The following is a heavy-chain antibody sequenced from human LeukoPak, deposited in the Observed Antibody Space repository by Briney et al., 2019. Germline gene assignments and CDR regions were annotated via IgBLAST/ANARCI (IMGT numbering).Heavy chain of an antibody. J-gene: IGHJ2*01. V-gene: IGHV3-11*01. Sequence: GGSLRLSCAASGFTFSDYYMSWIRQAPGKGLEWVSYFSYSGSTIYYADSVKGRFTISRDNAKNSLYLEMNSLRAEDAAVYFCARDGQWLVGWYFDLWGRGTLVTVSS. CDR1: GFTFSDYY. D-gene: IGHD6-19*01. CDR3: ARDGQWLVGWYFDL. CDR2: FSYSGSTI.